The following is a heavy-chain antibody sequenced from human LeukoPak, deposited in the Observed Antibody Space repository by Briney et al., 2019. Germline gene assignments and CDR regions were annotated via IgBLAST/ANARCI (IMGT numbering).Heavy chain of an antibody. Sequence: GGSLRLSCAASGFTFSSYSMNWVGQAPGKGLEWVSYISSSSSTIDYADSVKGRFTISRDNAKNSLYLQMNSLRDEDTAVYYCARDLLVADTFTFDSWGQGTLVTVSS. CDR2: ISSSSSTI. V-gene: IGHV3-48*02. CDR3: ARDLLVADTFTFDS. CDR1: GFTFSSYS. D-gene: IGHD6-19*01. J-gene: IGHJ4*02.